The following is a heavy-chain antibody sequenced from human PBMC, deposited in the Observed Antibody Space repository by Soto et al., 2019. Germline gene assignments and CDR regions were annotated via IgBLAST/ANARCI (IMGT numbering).Heavy chain of an antibody. CDR3: AREEQTGANYYLDY. D-gene: IGHD7-27*01. Sequence: GASVKVSCKASGYTFTGYYIHWVRQAPGQGLEWMGSISPHSGGPNYAQRFQGRVTMTRDTSMTTVYMEMSGLTSDDTAVYYCAREEQTGANYYLDYWGQGTLVPVSS. CDR2: ISPHSGGP. CDR1: GYTFTGYY. J-gene: IGHJ4*02. V-gene: IGHV1-2*02.